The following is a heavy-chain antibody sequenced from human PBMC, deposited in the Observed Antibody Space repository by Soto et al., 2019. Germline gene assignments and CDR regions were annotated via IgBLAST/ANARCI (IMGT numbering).Heavy chain of an antibody. D-gene: IGHD3-16*02. CDR2: IKSKTDGGTT. V-gene: IGHV3-15*07. J-gene: IGHJ4*02. CDR3: TPIVYDYIWGTNRNRDY. Sequence: EVQLVESGGGLVKPGGSLRLSCAASGFIFSNAWMNWVRQAPGKGLEWVGRIKSKTDGGTTDYAAPVKGRFTISRDDSKKTMSLQMNSLKTEDTAVYYCTPIVYDYIWGTNRNRDYWGQGTLVTVSS. CDR1: GFIFSNAW.